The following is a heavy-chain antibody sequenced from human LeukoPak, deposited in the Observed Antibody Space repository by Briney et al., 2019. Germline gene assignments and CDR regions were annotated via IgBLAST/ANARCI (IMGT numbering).Heavy chain of an antibody. V-gene: IGHV3-30-3*01. D-gene: IGHD1-1*01. J-gene: IGHJ4*02. Sequence: GGSLRLSCAASGFTFSSYAMHWVGQAPGKGLEWVAVIPYDGSNKYYADSVKGRFTISRDNSKNTLYLQMNSLRPEGTAFYFCATHLRTGPPWHFVFYYWGQGTLVTVSS. CDR2: IPYDGSNK. CDR1: GFTFSSYA. CDR3: ATHLRTGPPWHFVFYY.